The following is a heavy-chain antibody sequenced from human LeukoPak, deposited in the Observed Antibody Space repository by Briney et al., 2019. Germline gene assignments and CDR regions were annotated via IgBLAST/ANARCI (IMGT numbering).Heavy chain of an antibody. V-gene: IGHV3-64*01. J-gene: IGHJ1*01. D-gene: IGHD3-22*01. CDR3: ATYYYDSGGFHFHH. CDR2: ISSNGGRT. CDR1: GFTFRSYG. Sequence: GGSLTLSCAVSGFTFRSYGMHWVRQATGQGLEDVSAISSNGGRTYYANSVKGRFTISRDNSRNTLYLQMGSLRAEDMAVYYCATYYYDSGGFHFHHWGQGTLVTVSS.